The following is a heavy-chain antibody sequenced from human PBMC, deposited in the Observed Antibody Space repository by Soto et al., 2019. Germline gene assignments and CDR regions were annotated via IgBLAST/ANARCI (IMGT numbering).Heavy chain of an antibody. D-gene: IGHD6-13*01. CDR3: ARDFRSTGWFAPPFDP. V-gene: IGHV3-30*04. J-gene: IGHJ5*02. CDR2: ISHDGKSE. Sequence: QVTLEESGGGVVRPGRSLRLSCEASTTTFSSFAMHWVRQAPGKGLEWLAVISHDGKSENYADSVRGRFTIFKDNFRNTLYLQMSGLRLEDTAVYYCARDFRSTGWFAPPFDPWGQGTRVTVSS. CDR1: TTTFSSFA.